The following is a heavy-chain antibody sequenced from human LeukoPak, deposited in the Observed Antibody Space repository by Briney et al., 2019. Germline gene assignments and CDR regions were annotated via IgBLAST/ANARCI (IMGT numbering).Heavy chain of an antibody. J-gene: IGHJ3*02. CDR2: IIPILGIA. CDR1: GGTFSSYA. Sequence: GASVKVSCKASGGTFSSYAISWVRQAPGQGLEWMGRIIPILGIANYAQKFQGRVTITADKSTSTAYMELSSLRSEDTAVYYCARGLYYYGSNAFDIWGQGTMVTVSS. V-gene: IGHV1-69*04. D-gene: IGHD3-10*01. CDR3: ARGLYYYGSNAFDI.